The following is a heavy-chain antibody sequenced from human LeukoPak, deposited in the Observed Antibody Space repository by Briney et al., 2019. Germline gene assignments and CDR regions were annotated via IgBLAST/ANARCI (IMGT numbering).Heavy chain of an antibody. J-gene: IGHJ5*02. D-gene: IGHD3-3*01. Sequence: GGSLRLSCAAAGFSFSTYWMSWVRRAPGKGLEWVANIKQDGSEKYYVDSVEDRFTISGENAKNSLYLQMNTLRAEDTAVYYCARRGYYDFWSGYFQRFEGWFDPWGQGTLVTVSS. CDR1: GFSFSTYW. CDR2: IKQDGSEK. CDR3: ARRGYYDFWSGYFQRFEGWFDP. V-gene: IGHV3-7*01.